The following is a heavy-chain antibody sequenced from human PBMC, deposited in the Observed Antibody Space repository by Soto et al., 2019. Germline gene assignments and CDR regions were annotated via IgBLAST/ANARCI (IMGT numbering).Heavy chain of an antibody. CDR1: VGSFSGYY. CDR2: ISHSGSS. D-gene: IGHD1-1*01. Sequence: QVHLQQWGAGLLKPSETLSLTCAVYVGSFSGYYWSWIRQPPGKGLEWIGEISHSGSSNYNPSLKSRVTISVDTSKNQFSLKLSSMTAADTAVYYWARRTAETDFDYWGQGTLVTVSS. V-gene: IGHV4-34*01. CDR3: ARRTAETDFDY. J-gene: IGHJ4*02.